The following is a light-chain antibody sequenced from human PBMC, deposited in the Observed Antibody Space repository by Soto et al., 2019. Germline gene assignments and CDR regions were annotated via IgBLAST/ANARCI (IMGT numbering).Light chain of an antibody. CDR1: SSDVGSYNR. CDR2: EVN. V-gene: IGLV2-18*02. Sequence: QSVLTQPPSVSGSPGQSVTISCTGTSSDVGSYNRVSWYQQPPGTAPKLIIYEVNNRPSGVPDRFSGSKSGNTASLTISRLQAEDEADYYCSSYTSSDTFVVFGGGTQLTVL. J-gene: IGLJ2*01. CDR3: SSYTSSDTFVV.